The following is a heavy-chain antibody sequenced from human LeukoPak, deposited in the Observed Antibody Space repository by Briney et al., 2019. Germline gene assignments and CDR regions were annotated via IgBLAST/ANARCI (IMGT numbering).Heavy chain of an antibody. CDR3: ARDHGSAYYRAPRH. J-gene: IGHJ4*02. Sequence: ASVKVSRKASGYIFTNYYMHWVQQAPGQGLEWMGTINPSGGSTTYAQKFQGRVTMTRDTSMSTVYKELSSLRSEDTAVYYCARDHGSAYYRAPRHWGQGTLVTVSS. CDR2: INPSGGST. CDR1: GYIFTNYY. V-gene: IGHV1-46*01. D-gene: IGHD3-10*01.